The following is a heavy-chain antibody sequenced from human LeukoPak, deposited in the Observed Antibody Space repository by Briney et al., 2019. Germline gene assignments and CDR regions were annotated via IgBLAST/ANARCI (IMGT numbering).Heavy chain of an antibody. CDR1: GGTFSSYA. V-gene: IGHV1-69*05. D-gene: IGHD3-3*01. J-gene: IGHJ4*02. CDR3: ARGATYYDFWSGYYLDY. Sequence: SVKVSCKASGGTFSSYAISWVRQAPGQGLEWMGGIIPIFGTANYAQKFQGRVTITTDESTSTAYMELSSLRSEDTAVYYCARGATYYDFWSGYYLDYWGQGTLVTVSS. CDR2: IIPIFGTA.